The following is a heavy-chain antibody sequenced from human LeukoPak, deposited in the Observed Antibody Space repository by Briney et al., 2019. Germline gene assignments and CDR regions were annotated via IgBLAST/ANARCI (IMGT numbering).Heavy chain of an antibody. V-gene: IGHV4-59*01. CDR1: GGSISSYY. CDR2: IYYSGST. J-gene: IGHJ6*02. D-gene: IGHD3-3*01. Sequence: SETLSLTCTVSGGSISSYYWSWIRQPPGKGLEWIGYIYYSGSTNYNPSLKSRVTISVDTSKNQFPLKLSSVTAADTAVYYCARDRAHYDFWSGSTSYYYYGMDVWGQGTTVTVSS. CDR3: ARDRAHYDFWSGSTSYYYYGMDV.